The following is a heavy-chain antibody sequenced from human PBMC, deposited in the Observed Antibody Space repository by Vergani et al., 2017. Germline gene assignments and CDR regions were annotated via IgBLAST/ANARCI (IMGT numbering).Heavy chain of an antibody. V-gene: IGHV3-64*01. CDR1: GFTFSSYA. CDR2: ISSNGGST. CDR3: ARVPYQAVAGPFDY. D-gene: IGHD6-19*01. Sequence: EVQLLESGGGLVQPGGSLRLSCAASGFTFSSYAMSWVRQAPGKGLEYVSAISSNGGSTYYANSVKGRFTISRDNSKNTLYLQMGSLRAEDMAVYYCARVPYQAVAGPFDYWGQGTLVTVSS. J-gene: IGHJ4*02.